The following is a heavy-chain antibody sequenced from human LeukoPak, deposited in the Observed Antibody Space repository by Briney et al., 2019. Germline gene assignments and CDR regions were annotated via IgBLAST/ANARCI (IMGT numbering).Heavy chain of an antibody. V-gene: IGHV1-2*06. CDR3: ARLQRYYYYYMDV. J-gene: IGHJ6*03. CDR1: GYTFTGYY. Sequence: GASVKVSCKASGYTFTGYYMHWVRQAPGQGLEWMGRINPNSGGTNYAQKFQSRATMTRDTSISTAYMELSRLRSDDTAVYYCARLQRYYYYYMDVWGNGTTVTVSS. CDR2: INPNSGGT.